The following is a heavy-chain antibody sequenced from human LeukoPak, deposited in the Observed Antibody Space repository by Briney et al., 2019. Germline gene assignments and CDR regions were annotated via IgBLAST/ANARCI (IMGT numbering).Heavy chain of an antibody. V-gene: IGHV3-30*18. D-gene: IGHD5-24*01. Sequence: GRSLRRSCAASGFTFSSYGMHWVRQAPGKGLEWVAVISYDGSNKYYADSVKGRFTISRDNSKNTLYLQMNSLRAEDTAVYYCAKTAGRRAGIDYWGQGTLVTVSS. CDR3: AKTAGRRAGIDY. CDR1: GFTFSSYG. CDR2: ISYDGSNK. J-gene: IGHJ4*02.